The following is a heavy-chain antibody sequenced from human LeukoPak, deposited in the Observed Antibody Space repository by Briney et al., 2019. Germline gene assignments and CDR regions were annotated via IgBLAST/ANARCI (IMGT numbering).Heavy chain of an antibody. CDR1: GFTFSSSW. D-gene: IGHD3-10*01. V-gene: IGHV3-7*01. Sequence: GGSPRLSCAASGFTFSSSWMAWVRQTPGKGLEWVANINQAGSDKNYVDSVKGRFTISRDNGKNSLYLQMNSLRAEDTALYYCAGDYYTSGSHWGQGTLVIVSS. CDR2: INQAGSDK. J-gene: IGHJ4*02. CDR3: AGDYYTSGSH.